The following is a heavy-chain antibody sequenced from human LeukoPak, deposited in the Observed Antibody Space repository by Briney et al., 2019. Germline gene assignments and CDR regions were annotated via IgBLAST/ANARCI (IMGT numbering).Heavy chain of an antibody. Sequence: GGSLRLSCAASGFTFSNAWMNWVRQAPGKGLKWVGRIKSKTDGGTTDYAAPVKGRFTISRDDSKNTLYLQMNSLKTEDTAVYYCTTAVGDYGGEASFDYWGQGTLVTVSS. D-gene: IGHD4-23*01. J-gene: IGHJ4*02. CDR1: GFTFSNAW. CDR2: IKSKTDGGTT. CDR3: TTAVGDYGGEASFDY. V-gene: IGHV3-15*07.